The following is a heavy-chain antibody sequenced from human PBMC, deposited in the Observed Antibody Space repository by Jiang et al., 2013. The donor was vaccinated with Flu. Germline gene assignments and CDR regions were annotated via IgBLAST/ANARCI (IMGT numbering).Heavy chain of an antibody. V-gene: IGHV3-30-3*01. CDR3: ASPTEQLWLLWTRSHWNDGIYYGMDV. D-gene: IGHD5-18*01. CDR2: ISYDGSNK. Sequence: GLEWVAVISYDGSNKYYADSGERARFTISRDNSKNTLYLQMNSLRAEDTAMYYCASPTEQLWLLWTRSHWNDGIYYGMDVWGQGTSVTVSS. J-gene: IGHJ6*02.